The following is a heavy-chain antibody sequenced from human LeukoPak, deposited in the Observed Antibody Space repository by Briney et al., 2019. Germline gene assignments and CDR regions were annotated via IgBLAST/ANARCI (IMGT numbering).Heavy chain of an antibody. J-gene: IGHJ5*02. V-gene: IGHV4-4*07. CDR1: GGSISSYY. CDR2: IYTSGST. D-gene: IGHD3-10*01. Sequence: SETLSLTCTVSGGSISSYYWSWIRQPAGKGLEWIGRIYTSGSTNYNPSLKSRVTMSVDTSKNQFSLKLSSVTAADTAVYYCARHGPYGSGSYYNYQQLDWFDPWGQGTLVTVSS. CDR3: ARHGPYGSGSYYNYQQLDWFDP.